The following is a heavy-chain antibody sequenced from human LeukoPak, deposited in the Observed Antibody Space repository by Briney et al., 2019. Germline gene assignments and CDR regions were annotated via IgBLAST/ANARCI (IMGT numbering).Heavy chain of an antibody. CDR2: IAYDGSKK. CDR1: GFSFSTSA. Sequence: GGSLRLSCAASGFSFSTSAMHRVRQAPGRGLEWVALIAYDGSKKFFAGSVKGRFSILRDSSKNTVYLQMNSLSTEDTAVYYCAREFGKSVYGMDVWGQGTTVTVSS. V-gene: IGHV3-30*03. D-gene: IGHD3-10*01. J-gene: IGHJ6*02. CDR3: AREFGKSVYGMDV.